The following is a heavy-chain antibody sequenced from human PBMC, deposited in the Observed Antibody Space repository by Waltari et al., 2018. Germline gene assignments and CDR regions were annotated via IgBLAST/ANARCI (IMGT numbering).Heavy chain of an antibody. Sequence: EVQVVESGGGLVQPGGSLRLSCAASGFTFSSYSMSWVRQAPGKGLEGVANMKQDGTEEYSLNSVKGRFSLSRDSAKNSVFLQMNSLRVEDTAVYYCARWRGRQSEYDNRGQGTLVTVSS. J-gene: IGHJ4*02. CDR2: MKQDGTEE. CDR3: ARWRGRQSEYDN. CDR1: GFTFSSYS. V-gene: IGHV3-7*01. D-gene: IGHD3-3*01.